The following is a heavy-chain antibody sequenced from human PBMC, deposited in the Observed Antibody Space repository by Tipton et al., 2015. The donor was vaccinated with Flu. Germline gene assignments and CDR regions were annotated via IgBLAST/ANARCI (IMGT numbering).Heavy chain of an antibody. J-gene: IGHJ6*02. Sequence: GLVKPSETLSLTCSVSGGSIVDSSYYWDWIRQPPGNGLEWIGSIYYYGNTYYNPSLGSRVTMSVDTSKNQFSLKLSSVTAADTAIYYCARRGGGYKYLYGMDVWGQGTTVTVS. D-gene: IGHD5-18*01. CDR1: GGSIVDSSYY. CDR2: IYYYGNT. CDR3: ARRGGGYKYLYGMDV. V-gene: IGHV4-39*01.